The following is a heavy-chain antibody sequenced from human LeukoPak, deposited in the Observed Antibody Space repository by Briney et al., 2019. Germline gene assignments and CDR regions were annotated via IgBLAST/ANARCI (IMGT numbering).Heavy chain of an antibody. Sequence: GGSLRLSCAASGFTFSNAWMSWVRQAPGKGLEWVGRIKSKTDGGKTDYAAPVKGRFTISRDDSKNTLYLQMNSLKTEDTAVYYCTTDGRKYAYWGQGTLVTVSS. D-gene: IGHD1-26*01. CDR3: TTDGRKYAY. V-gene: IGHV3-15*01. J-gene: IGHJ4*02. CDR1: GFTFSNAW. CDR2: IKSKTDGGKT.